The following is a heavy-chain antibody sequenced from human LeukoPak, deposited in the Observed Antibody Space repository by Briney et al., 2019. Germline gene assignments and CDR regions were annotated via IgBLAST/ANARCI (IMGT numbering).Heavy chain of an antibody. CDR3: AKSERGSYLGGYFDY. D-gene: IGHD1-26*01. CDR1: GFTFSSYA. V-gene: IGHV3-23*01. Sequence: PGGSLRLSCAASGFTFSSYAMSWVRQAPGKGLEWVSGISGSGGSTYYADSVKGRFTISRDNSKNTLYLQMNSLRAEDTALYYCAKSERGSYLGGYFDYWGQGTLVTVSS. CDR2: ISGSGGST. J-gene: IGHJ4*02.